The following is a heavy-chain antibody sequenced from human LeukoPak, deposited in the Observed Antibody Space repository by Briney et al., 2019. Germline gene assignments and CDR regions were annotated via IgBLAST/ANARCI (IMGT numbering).Heavy chain of an antibody. CDR3: AKGSPYLSGSYVFEDY. D-gene: IGHD1-26*01. CDR1: GFTFSSYG. V-gene: IGHV3-30*02. Sequence: GGSLRLSCAASGFTFSSYGMHWVRQAPGKGLEWVAFIRYDGSNKYYADSVKGRFTISRDNSKNTLYLQMNSLRAEDTAVYYCAKGSPYLSGSYVFEDYWGQGTLVTVSS. J-gene: IGHJ4*02. CDR2: IRYDGSNK.